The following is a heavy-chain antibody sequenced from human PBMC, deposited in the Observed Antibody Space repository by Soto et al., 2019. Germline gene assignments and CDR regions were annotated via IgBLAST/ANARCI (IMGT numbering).Heavy chain of an antibody. CDR1: GGSISSSSYY. Sequence: SETLSLTCTVSGGSISSSSYYWGWIRQPPGKGLEWIGSIYYSGNTYYNPSLQSRVTMSVDRSRNQFSLKLNSVTAADTAVYYCARVRREYDNSGPVDYWGQGTLVTVS. CDR3: ARVRREYDNSGPVDY. V-gene: IGHV4-39*07. CDR2: IYYSGNT. J-gene: IGHJ4*02. D-gene: IGHD3-22*01.